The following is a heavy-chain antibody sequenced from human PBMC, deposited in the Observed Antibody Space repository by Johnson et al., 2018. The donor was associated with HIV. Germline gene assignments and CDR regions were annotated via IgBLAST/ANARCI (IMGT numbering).Heavy chain of an antibody. CDR3: ARGYYDFWSGYYPDAFDI. D-gene: IGHD3-3*01. CDR2: ISGSGGST. J-gene: IGHJ3*02. CDR1: GFSLSSYA. Sequence: VQLVESGGGVVQPGRSLRLSCAASGFSLSSYAMHWVRQAPGKGLEWVSAISGSGGSTYYADSVKGRFTISRDNSKNTLYLQMNSLRAEDTAVYYCARGYYDFWSGYYPDAFDIWGLGTMVTISS. V-gene: IGHV3-23*04.